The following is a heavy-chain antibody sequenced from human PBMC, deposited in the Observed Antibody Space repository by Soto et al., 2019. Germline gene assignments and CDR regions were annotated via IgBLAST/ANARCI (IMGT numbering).Heavy chain of an antibody. CDR2: ISYDGSNK. J-gene: IGHJ4*02. D-gene: IGHD2-15*01. CDR1: GFTFSSYA. CDR3: ASEKGGNLITELDY. Sequence: PGGSLRLSCAASGFTFSSYAMHWVRQAPGKGLEWVAVISYDGSNKYYADSVKGRFTISRDNSENTLYLQMNSLRAEDTAVYYCASEKGGNLITELDYWGQGTLVTVSS. V-gene: IGHV3-30-3*01.